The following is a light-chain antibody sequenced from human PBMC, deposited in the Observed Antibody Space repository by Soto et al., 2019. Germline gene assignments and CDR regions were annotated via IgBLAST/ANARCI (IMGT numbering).Light chain of an antibody. J-gene: IGLJ2*01. CDR1: RSNIGAGFD. Sequence: QSVLTQPPSVSVAPGQRVTISCTGNRSNIGAGFDVHWYQQLPGTGPKLLIYDNSNRPSGVPDRFSGSKSGTSASLAITGLQAEDEADYYCQSYDSSLSGWGVFGGGTKLTVL. CDR3: QSYDSSLSGWGV. V-gene: IGLV1-40*01. CDR2: DNS.